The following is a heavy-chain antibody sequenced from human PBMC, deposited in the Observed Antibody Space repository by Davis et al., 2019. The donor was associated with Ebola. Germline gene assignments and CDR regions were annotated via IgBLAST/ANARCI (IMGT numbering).Heavy chain of an antibody. V-gene: IGHV3-30-3*01. J-gene: IGHJ4*02. CDR3: ARVDTAMVKDY. CDR2: ISYDGSNK. CDR1: GFTFSSYA. D-gene: IGHD5-18*01. Sequence: PGGSLRLSCAASGFTFSSYAMHWVRQAPGKGLKWVAVISYDGSNKYYADSVKGRFTISRDNSKNTLYLQMNSLRAEDTAVYYCARVDTAMVKDYWGQGTLVTVSS.